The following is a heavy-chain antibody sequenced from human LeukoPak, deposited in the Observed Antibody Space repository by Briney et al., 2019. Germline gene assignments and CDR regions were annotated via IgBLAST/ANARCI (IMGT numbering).Heavy chain of an antibody. CDR1: GYSFTSNY. J-gene: IGHJ4*02. CDR2: IYPRDGST. Sequence: ASVNVSCKASGYSFTSNYIHWVRQAPGQGLEWMGMIYPRDGSTSYAQKFQGRVTVTRDTFTSTVHMELSGLRSEDTAVYYCARDQEAFDYWGQGTLVTVSS. CDR3: ARDQEAFDY. V-gene: IGHV1-46*01.